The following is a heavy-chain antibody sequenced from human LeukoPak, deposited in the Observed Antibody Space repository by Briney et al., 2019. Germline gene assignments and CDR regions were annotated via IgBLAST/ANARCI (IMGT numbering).Heavy chain of an antibody. J-gene: IGHJ4*02. D-gene: IGHD5-18*01. V-gene: IGHV3-21*01. CDR3: ARTLKWIQLEY. CDR2: ISSGSSYI. CDR1: GFTFSTYS. Sequence: PGGSLRLSCAASGFTFSTYSMNWARQAPGKGLEWVSSISSGSSYIYYADSVKGRFTISRDNSKNTLYLQMNSLRAEDTAVYYCARTLKWIQLEYWGQGTLVTVSS.